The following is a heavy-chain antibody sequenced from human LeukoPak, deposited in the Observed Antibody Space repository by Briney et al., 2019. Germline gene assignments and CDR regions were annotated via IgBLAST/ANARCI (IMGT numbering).Heavy chain of an antibody. CDR1: GYTFTGYY. J-gene: IGHJ4*02. CDR3: ARRKARDLILDY. V-gene: IGHV1-24*01. D-gene: IGHD3/OR15-3a*01. Sequence: GASVKVSCKASGYTFTGYYMHWVRQAPGKGLEWMGGFDPKDGETIYAQKFQGRVTMTEDTSTDTAYMELSSLRSEDTAVYYCARRKARDLILDYWGQGTLVTVSS. CDR2: FDPKDGET.